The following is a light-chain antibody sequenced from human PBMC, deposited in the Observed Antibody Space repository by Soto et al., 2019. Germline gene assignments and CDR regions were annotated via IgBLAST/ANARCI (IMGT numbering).Light chain of an antibody. V-gene: IGKV4-1*01. J-gene: IGKJ1*01. CDR3: QQSFSSPWT. CDR2: SAS. CDR1: QSVLYSSNNKNY. Sequence: MGMNLSRDSLAMSLGERATINCKSSQSVLYSSNNKNYLVWYQQKPGKVPDLLIYSASGLRSGVPSRFSGSGSGTDFTLTISSLQPEDFATYFCQQSFSSPWTFGQGTKVDIK.